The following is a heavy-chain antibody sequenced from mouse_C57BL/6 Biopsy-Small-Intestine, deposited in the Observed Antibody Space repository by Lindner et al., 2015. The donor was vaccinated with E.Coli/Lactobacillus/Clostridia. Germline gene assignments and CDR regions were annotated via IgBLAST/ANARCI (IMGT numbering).Heavy chain of an antibody. D-gene: IGHD1-1*01. CDR2: IIPIFGTA. CDR3: ARAYRGYSSGWYYYYGMDV. CDR1: GGTFSSYA. Sequence: SVKVSCKASGGTFSSYAISWVRQAPGQGLEWMGGIIPIFGTANYAQKFQGRVTITADESTSTAYIEPSSLRSEDTAVYYCARAYRGYSSGWYYYYGMDVWGQGTTVTVSS. V-gene: IGHV1-81*01. J-gene: IGHJ1*01.